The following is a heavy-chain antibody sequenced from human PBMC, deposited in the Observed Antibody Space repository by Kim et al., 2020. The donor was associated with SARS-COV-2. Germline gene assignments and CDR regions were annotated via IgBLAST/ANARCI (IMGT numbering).Heavy chain of an antibody. V-gene: IGHV4-39*01. Sequence: SETLSLTCTVSGVPITNSSYFWGWIRQPPGKGLEWIGTVFHSGTTYYNPSLKSRVTLSVDTSSNQFSLMVPSVTAADTAVYYCARLTHTMFFFDWFFFDIWGQGTMLLVS. CDR3: ARLTHTMFFFDWFFFDI. D-gene: IGHD3-9*01. CDR2: VFHSGTT. J-gene: IGHJ3*02. CDR1: GVPITNSSYF.